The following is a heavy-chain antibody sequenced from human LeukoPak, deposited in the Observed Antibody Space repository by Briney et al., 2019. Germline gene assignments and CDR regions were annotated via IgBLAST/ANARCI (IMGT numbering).Heavy chain of an antibody. CDR2: IYYSGST. CDR1: GGSISSYY. J-gene: IGHJ3*02. Sequence: SETLSLTCTVSGGSISSYYWSWIRQPPDKRLEWIGYIYYSGSTKYNPSLKSRVTILVDTSKNQFSLKLRSVTAADTAVYYCARHVAWDGDYEWDAFDIWSQGTMVTVSS. CDR3: ARHVAWDGDYEWDAFDI. D-gene: IGHD4-17*01. V-gene: IGHV4-59*08.